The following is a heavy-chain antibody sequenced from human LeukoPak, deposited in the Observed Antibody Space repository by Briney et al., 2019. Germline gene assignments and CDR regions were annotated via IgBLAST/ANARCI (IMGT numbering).Heavy chain of an antibody. V-gene: IGHV3-21*01. Sequence: PGGSLRLSCAASGFTFSSYSMNWVRQAPGKGLEWVSSISSSSYIYYADSVKGRFTISRDNAKNSLYLQMNSLRAEDTAVYYCVRDRSYGAFDYWGQGTLVTVSS. CDR1: GFTFSSYS. D-gene: IGHD5-18*01. CDR3: VRDRSYGAFDY. CDR2: ISSSSYI. J-gene: IGHJ4*02.